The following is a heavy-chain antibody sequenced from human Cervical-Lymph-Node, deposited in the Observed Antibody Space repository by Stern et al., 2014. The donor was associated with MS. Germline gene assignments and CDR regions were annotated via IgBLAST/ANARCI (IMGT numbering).Heavy chain of an antibody. Sequence: QVQPQESGPGLVKPSGTLSLTCTVSGASLSGVNWWTWVRQPPGKGLAWIGEIFHSGDTNYNPSLRSRVFMLVDSSKSQFSLQLTSVTAADTAVYYCARGGGTDSPTYDYWGQGTLVTVS. J-gene: IGHJ4*02. V-gene: IGHV4-4*02. D-gene: IGHD3-16*01. CDR3: ARGGGTDSPTYDY. CDR1: GASLSGVNW. CDR2: IFHSGDT.